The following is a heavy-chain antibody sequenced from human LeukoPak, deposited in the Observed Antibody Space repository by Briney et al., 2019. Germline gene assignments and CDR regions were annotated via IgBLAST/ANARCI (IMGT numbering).Heavy chain of an antibody. CDR1: GPIVSNNY. D-gene: IGHD2-2*01. CDR2: VYSGGHT. Sequence: PGGSLRLSCAASGPIVSNNYMSWVRQAPGKGLEWVSIVYSGGHTYYADSVKGRFTISRDKSKNTLYLQMSSLRAEDTAVYYCARGIRDCSRTTCYQPFDYWGQGALVTVSS. CDR3: ARGIRDCSRTTCYQPFDY. J-gene: IGHJ4*02. V-gene: IGHV3-53*01.